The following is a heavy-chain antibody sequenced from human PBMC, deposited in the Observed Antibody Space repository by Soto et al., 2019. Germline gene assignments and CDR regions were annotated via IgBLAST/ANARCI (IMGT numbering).Heavy chain of an antibody. V-gene: IGHV4-4*02. Sequence: PSETLSLTCAVSGGSISSSNWWSWVRRPPGKGLEWIGEIYHSGSTNYNPSLKSRVTISVDKSKNQFSLKLSSVTAADTAVYYCARGSRYDFWSGYYVDYYYYYGMDVWGQGXTVTVYS. D-gene: IGHD3-3*01. CDR1: GGSISSSNW. J-gene: IGHJ6*02. CDR3: ARGSRYDFWSGYYVDYYYYYGMDV. CDR2: IYHSGST.